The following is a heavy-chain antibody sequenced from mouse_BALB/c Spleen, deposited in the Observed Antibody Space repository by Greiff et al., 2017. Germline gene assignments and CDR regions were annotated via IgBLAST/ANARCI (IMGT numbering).Heavy chain of an antibody. CDR2: ISSGSSTI. D-gene: IGHD1-1*01. J-gene: IGHJ4*01. V-gene: IGHV5-17*02. CDR1: GFTFSSFG. Sequence: EVKLVESGGGLVQPGGSRKLSCAASGFTFSSFGMHWVRQAPEKGLEWVAYISSGSSTIYYADTVKGRFTISRDNPKNTLFLQMTSLRSEDTAMYYCARCGYYCSRHAMDYWGQGTSVTVSS. CDR3: ARCGYYCSRHAMDY.